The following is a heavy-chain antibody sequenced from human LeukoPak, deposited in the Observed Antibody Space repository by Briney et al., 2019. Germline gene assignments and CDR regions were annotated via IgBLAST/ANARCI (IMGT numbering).Heavy chain of an antibody. CDR2: ISSGDST. CDR1: GFTFSSYA. V-gene: IGHV3-23*01. D-gene: IGHD5-18*01. J-gene: IGHJ4*02. CDR3: ARGGPRGYSYGAIDY. Sequence: PGASLRLSCAASGFTFSSYAMNWVRQAPGKGLKWVSTISSGDSTYCADSVKGRFTISRDNAKNTLYLQMNSLRAEDTAVYYCARGGPRGYSYGAIDYWGQGTLVTVSS.